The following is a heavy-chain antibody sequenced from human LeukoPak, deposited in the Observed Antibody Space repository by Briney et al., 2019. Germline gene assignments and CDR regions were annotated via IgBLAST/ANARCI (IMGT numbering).Heavy chain of an antibody. Sequence: GVSLRLSCAASGFTFSNAWMNWVRQAPGKGLEWVGRIKSKTDGGTTDYAAPVKGRFTISRDDSKNTLYLQMNSLKTEDTAVYYCTTDLWQLLGPDSWDYWGQGTLVTVSS. CDR2: IKSKTDGGTT. V-gene: IGHV3-15*07. D-gene: IGHD6-13*01. J-gene: IGHJ4*02. CDR1: GFTFSNAW. CDR3: TTDLWQLLGPDSWDY.